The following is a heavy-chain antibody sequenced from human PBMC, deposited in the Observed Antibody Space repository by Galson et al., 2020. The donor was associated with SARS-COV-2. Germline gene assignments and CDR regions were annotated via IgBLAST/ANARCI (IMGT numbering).Heavy chain of an antibody. CDR1: GGTFSSYA. J-gene: IGHJ4*02. Sequence: SVKVSCKASGGTFSSYAISWVRQAPGQGLEWMGGIIPIFGTANYAQKFQGRVTITADESTSTAYMELSSLRSEDTAVYYCAQGGWITLIGGALTYFDYWGQGTLVTVSS. V-gene: IGHV1-69*13. CDR3: AQGGWITLIGGALTYFDY. CDR2: IIPIFGTA. D-gene: IGHD3-22*01.